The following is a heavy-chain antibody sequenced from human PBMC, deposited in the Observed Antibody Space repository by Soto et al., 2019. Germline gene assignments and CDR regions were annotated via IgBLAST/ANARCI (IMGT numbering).Heavy chain of an antibody. CDR1: GGTFSSYA. CDR3: AREPGYSSSCYEDYYYYGMDV. Sequence: ASVKVSCKASGGTFSSYAISWVRQAPGQGLEWMGGIIPIFGTANYAQKFQGRVTITADESTSTAYMELSSLRSEDTAVYYCAREPGYSSSCYEDYYYYGMDVWGQGTTVTVSS. D-gene: IGHD6-13*01. J-gene: IGHJ6*02. V-gene: IGHV1-69*13. CDR2: IIPIFGTA.